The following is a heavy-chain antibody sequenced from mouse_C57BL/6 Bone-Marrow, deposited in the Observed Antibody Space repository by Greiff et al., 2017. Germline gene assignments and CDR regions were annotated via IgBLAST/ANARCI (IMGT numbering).Heavy chain of an antibody. CDR1: GYTFTSYW. CDR2: IHPNSGST. CDR3: ATSEDYYGSRADY. J-gene: IGHJ2*01. V-gene: IGHV1-64*01. D-gene: IGHD1-1*01. Sequence: QVQLQQPGAELVKPGASVKLSCKASGYTFTSYWMHWVKQRPGQGLEWIGKIHPNSGSTNYNEKFKSKATLTVDKSSSTAYMQLSSLTSEDSAVYYCATSEDYYGSRADYWGQGTTLTVSS.